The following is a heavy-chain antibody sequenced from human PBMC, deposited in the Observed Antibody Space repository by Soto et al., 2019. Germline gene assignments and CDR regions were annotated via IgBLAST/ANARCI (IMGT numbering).Heavy chain of an antibody. J-gene: IGHJ3*02. CDR1: GFTFSSHW. Sequence: EVQVVESGGDLVQPGGSLRLSCVGSGFTFSSHWMHWVRQAPGKGLVWVAHITHDGSSATYADSVKGRFTISRDNAKNTLYLQMNTLIFEDTAVYYCADLFAGFDIWGQGTMVTVSS. CDR3: ADLFAGFDI. V-gene: IGHV3-74*01. D-gene: IGHD3-10*02. CDR2: ITHDGSSA.